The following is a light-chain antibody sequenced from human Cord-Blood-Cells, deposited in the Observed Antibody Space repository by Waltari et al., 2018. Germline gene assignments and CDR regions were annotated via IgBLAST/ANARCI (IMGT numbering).Light chain of an antibody. CDR2: EVS. V-gene: IGLV2-8*01. Sequence: QSALTQPPSASGSPGQSVTISCTGTSSDVGGYNYVSWYQQHPGKAPKLMSYEVSKRPAGVPDRCTGAKSGKTAALTVAGLQAEDEADYYGSAYAGSNNLLVFGGGTKLTVL. CDR1: SSDVGGYNY. CDR3: SAYAGSNNLLV. J-gene: IGLJ2*01.